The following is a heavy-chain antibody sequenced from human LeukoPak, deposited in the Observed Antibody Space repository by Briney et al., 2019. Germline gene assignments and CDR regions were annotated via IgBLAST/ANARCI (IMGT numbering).Heavy chain of an antibody. CDR3: ARGGGVGATEY. CDR1: GGTFSSYP. J-gene: IGHJ4*02. D-gene: IGHD1-26*01. CDR2: IIPIFGTA. Sequence: RASVKVSCKASGGTFSSYPISWVRQAPGQGLEWMGGIIPIFGTANYAQKFQGRVTITADESTSTAYMELSSLRSEDTAVYYCARGGGVGATEYWGQGTLVTVSS. V-gene: IGHV1-69*13.